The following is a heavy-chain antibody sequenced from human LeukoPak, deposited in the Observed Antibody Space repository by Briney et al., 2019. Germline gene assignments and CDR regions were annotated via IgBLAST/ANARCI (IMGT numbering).Heavy chain of an antibody. V-gene: IGHV3-23*01. CDR2: ISGRGGST. CDR1: GFTFSSYT. Sequence: GGSLRLSCAASGFTFSSYTMSWVRQAPGKGLQWVSTISGRGGSTYYADSVKGRFTISRDISKKTLYLQMNTLTPEATAVNYFAKRGGDYWGQGTLVTVSS. CDR3: AKRGGDY. J-gene: IGHJ4*02. D-gene: IGHD3-10*01.